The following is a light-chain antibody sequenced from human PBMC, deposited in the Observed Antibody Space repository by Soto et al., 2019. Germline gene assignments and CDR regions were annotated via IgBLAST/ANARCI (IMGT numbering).Light chain of an antibody. CDR2: DVN. J-gene: IGLJ2*01. Sequence: ALTQPASVSGSPRQSITISCTGTSTDIGGYNYVSWYQQHPGKAPKLIIYDVNYRPSGVSNRFSGSKSGNTASLTISGLQAEDEADYYCSSYTSSSTLFGGGTKLTVL. CDR1: STDIGGYNY. CDR3: SSYTSSSTL. V-gene: IGLV2-14*03.